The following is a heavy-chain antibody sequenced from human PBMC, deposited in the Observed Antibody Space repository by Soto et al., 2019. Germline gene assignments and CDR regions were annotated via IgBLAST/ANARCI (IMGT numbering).Heavy chain of an antibody. CDR2: INAGNGNT. CDR3: ARVRSAAAAFDY. J-gene: IGHJ4*02. D-gene: IGHD6-13*01. Sequence: QVQLVQSGAEVKKPGASVKVSCKASGYTFTSYAMHWVRQAPGQRLEWMGWINAGNGNTKYSQNFQGRVTITRDTSASTAYMELSSLSSEDTAVYYCARVRSAAAAFDYWGQGTLVTVSS. V-gene: IGHV1-3*01. CDR1: GYTFTSYA.